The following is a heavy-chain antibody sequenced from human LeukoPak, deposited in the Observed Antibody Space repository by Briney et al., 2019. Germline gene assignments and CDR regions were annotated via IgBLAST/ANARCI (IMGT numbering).Heavy chain of an antibody. V-gene: IGHV3-7*05. D-gene: IGHD6-13*01. CDR2: IKADGGEM. Sequence: GGSLTLSCAPCVYIYNICRTICLRQAPGKGLEWVASIKADGGEMYYVDSVKDRFTISRDNAQNSLFLHMTSLRVEDTGIYYCARHPDAGTVDYWGQGTLVTVSS. CDR3: ARHPDAGTVDY. J-gene: IGHJ4*02. CDR1: VYIYNICR.